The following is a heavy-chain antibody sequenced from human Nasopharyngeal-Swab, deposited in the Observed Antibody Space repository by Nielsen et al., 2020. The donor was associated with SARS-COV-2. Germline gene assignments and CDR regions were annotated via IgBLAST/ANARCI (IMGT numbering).Heavy chain of an antibody. J-gene: IGHJ4*02. Sequence: GGSLRLSCAASGFTFSSYAMSWVRQAPGKGLEWVSAISGSGGSTYYADSVKGRFTISRDNSKNTLYLQMNSLRAEDTAVYYCARVGGSSWYFDYWGQGTLVTVSS. D-gene: IGHD6-13*01. CDR1: GFTFSSYA. CDR2: ISGSGGST. CDR3: ARVGGSSWYFDY. V-gene: IGHV3-23*01.